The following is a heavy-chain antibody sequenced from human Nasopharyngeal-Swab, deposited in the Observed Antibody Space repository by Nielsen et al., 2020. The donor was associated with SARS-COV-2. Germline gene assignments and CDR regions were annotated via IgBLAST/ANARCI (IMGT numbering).Heavy chain of an antibody. Sequence: ASVKVSCKASGYTFTSYGISWVRQAPGQGLEWMGWISAYNGNTNYAQKLQGSVTMTTDTSTSTAYMELRSLRSDDTAVYYCARDSDYEDIGPSYYYYYGMDVWGQGTTVTVSS. CDR2: ISAYNGNT. CDR3: ARDSDYEDIGPSYYYYYGMDV. CDR1: GYTFTSYG. V-gene: IGHV1-18*01. D-gene: IGHD2-15*01. J-gene: IGHJ6*02.